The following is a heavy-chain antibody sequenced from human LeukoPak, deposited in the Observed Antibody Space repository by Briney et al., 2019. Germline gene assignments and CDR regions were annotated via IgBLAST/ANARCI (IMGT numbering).Heavy chain of an antibody. V-gene: IGHV4-4*02. D-gene: IGHD3-10*01. CDR2: IYHSGST. CDR1: GGTISSSNW. J-gene: IGHJ4*02. Sequence: SETLSLTCAVSGGTISSSNWWSWGRQPPGKGLEWIGEIYHSGSTNYNASVKGRVTISVDKSKNQFSLKLSSVTAAETAVYYCATSQGLLWFGDLSFPRSFDYWGQGTLVTVSS. CDR3: ATSQGLLWFGDLSFPRSFDY.